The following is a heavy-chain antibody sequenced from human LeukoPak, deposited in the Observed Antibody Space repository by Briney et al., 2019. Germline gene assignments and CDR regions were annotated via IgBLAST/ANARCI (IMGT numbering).Heavy chain of an antibody. J-gene: IGHJ4*02. D-gene: IGHD3-10*01. CDR3: ARGRDYYGSGSIDY. CDR1: GGSFSGYY. CDR2: INHSGST. V-gene: IGHV4-34*01. Sequence: PSETLSLTCAVYGGSFSGYYWSWIRQPPGKGLEWIGEINHSGSTNYNPSLKSRVTISVDTSKNQFSLKLSSVTAADTAVYYCARGRDYYGSGSIDYSGQGTLVTVSS.